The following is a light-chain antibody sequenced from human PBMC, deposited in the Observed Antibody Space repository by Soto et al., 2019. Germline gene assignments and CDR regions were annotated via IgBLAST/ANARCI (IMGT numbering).Light chain of an antibody. Sequence: EIVMTQSPATLSVSPGERASLSCRASQSISTNLAWYQQKPGQAPRLLIYGASTRATGIPGRFSGSGSGTEFTLTISSPQSEDFAVYYCQQYNKWPLTFGPGTKVDIE. CDR1: QSISTN. CDR3: QQYNKWPLT. J-gene: IGKJ3*01. V-gene: IGKV3-15*01. CDR2: GAS.